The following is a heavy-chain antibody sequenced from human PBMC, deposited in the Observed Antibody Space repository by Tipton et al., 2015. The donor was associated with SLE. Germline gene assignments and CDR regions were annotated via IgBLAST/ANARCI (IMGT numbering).Heavy chain of an antibody. Sequence: TLSLTCTVSDISIRTYYWSWIRQPPGKGLEWIGYIYNSGSTNYNPSLRSRVTISVDTSKNQFFLKLTSVTAADTAVYYCARDSPTVAGTFDSWGQGTLVIVSA. V-gene: IGHV4-59*01. CDR1: DISIRTYY. CDR2: IYNSGST. D-gene: IGHD6-19*01. CDR3: ARDSPTVAGTFDS. J-gene: IGHJ4*02.